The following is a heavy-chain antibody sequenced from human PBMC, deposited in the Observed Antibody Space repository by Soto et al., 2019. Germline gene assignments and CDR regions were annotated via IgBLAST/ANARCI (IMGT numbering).Heavy chain of an antibody. CDR2: IVGVGGTT. CDR1: GFSFGSGYA. J-gene: IGHJ6*02. D-gene: IGHD7-27*01. CDR3: AKHWGGPPYFYAMEV. V-gene: IGHV3-23*01. Sequence: SLKISCVASGFSFGSGYAMSWVLQAPGKGLEWVSSIVGVGGTTYFANSVKGRFTISRDNSRNTLYLQMSSLRADDTALYYCAKHWGGPPYFYAMEVSGQGTTVTVSS.